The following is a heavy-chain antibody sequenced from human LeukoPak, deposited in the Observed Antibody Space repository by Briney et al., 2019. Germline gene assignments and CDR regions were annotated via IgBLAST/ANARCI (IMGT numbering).Heavy chain of an antibody. D-gene: IGHD6-19*01. Sequence: ASVTVSCKASGYTFTSYDMNWVRQAAGQGLEWMGWMNPNSGNTGYAQKFEGRVTMTRNTSISTAYMELSSLRSEDTAVYYCARVWTAVAGTGNWFDPWGQGTLVTVSS. CDR1: GYTFTSYD. J-gene: IGHJ5*02. CDR2: MNPNSGNT. V-gene: IGHV1-8*01. CDR3: ARVWTAVAGTGNWFDP.